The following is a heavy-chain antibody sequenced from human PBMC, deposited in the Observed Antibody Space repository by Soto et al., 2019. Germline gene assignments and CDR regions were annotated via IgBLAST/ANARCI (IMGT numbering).Heavy chain of an antibody. V-gene: IGHV3-21*01. CDR3: ARDGVSDY. D-gene: IGHD3-10*01. Sequence: EVQLVESGGGPVKPGGSLRLSCAASGFTFSSYNMNWVRQAPGKGLEWVSSISGSSTYIYYADSVKGRFTISRDNAKNSLYLQMNSLRAEDTAVYYCARDGVSDYWGQGTLVTVSS. CDR2: ISGSSTYI. J-gene: IGHJ4*02. CDR1: GFTFSSYN.